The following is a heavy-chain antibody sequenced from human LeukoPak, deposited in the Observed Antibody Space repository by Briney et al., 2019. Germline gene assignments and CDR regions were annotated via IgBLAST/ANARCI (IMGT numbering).Heavy chain of an antibody. CDR3: ARIRGSTLPISYMDV. Sequence: GGSLRLSCAVSGITLSNYGMSWVRQAPGKGLEWVAGLSGSGGGTNYADSVKGRFTISRDNAKNTLYLQMNSLRAEDTAVYYCARIRGSTLPISYMDVWGKGTTVTVSS. D-gene: IGHD6-13*01. V-gene: IGHV3-23*01. CDR1: GITLSNYG. CDR2: LSGSGGGT. J-gene: IGHJ6*03.